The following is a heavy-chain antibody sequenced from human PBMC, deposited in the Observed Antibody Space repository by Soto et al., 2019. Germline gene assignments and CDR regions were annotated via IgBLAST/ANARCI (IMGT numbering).Heavy chain of an antibody. CDR1: GYTFTSYA. V-gene: IGHV1-3*05. CDR3: ARGITLPTPLDY. D-gene: IGHD1-20*01. Sequence: QVQLVQSGAEEKKPGASVKVSCKASGYTFTSYAMHWVRQAPGQRLEWMGWINAGNGNTKYSQKFQGRVTITRDTSASTAYMELSSLRSADTAVYYCARGITLPTPLDYWGQGSLVTVYS. CDR2: INAGNGNT. J-gene: IGHJ4*02.